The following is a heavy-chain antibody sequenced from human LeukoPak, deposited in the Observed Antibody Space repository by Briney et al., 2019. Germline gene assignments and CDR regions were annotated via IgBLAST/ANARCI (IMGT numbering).Heavy chain of an antibody. V-gene: IGHV3-30*18. Sequence: GGSLRLSCAASGFTISAYGMHWVRQAPGKGLEWVAVISTDGNIKLYSDSVKGRFTISRDTSKTTLFLQMNSLRAEDTAVYYCAKDLLPGAPDYFDYWGQGTLVTVSS. CDR2: ISTDGNIK. J-gene: IGHJ4*02. CDR1: GFTISAYG. D-gene: IGHD2-21*02. CDR3: AKDLLPGAPDYFDY.